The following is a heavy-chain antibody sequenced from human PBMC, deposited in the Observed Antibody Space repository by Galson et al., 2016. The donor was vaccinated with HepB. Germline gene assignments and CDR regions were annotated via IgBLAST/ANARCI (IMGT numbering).Heavy chain of an antibody. CDR3: ARGGHYYDSSGYYSGDFDS. J-gene: IGHJ4*02. V-gene: IGHV4-39*01. D-gene: IGHD3-22*01. Sequence: ETLSLTCTVSGGSIRSSSYYWGWVRQPPGKGLDWIGNIHYSGSTFYSPSLKSRVTISVDTAKNQISLRLSSVTAADTAVYYCARGGHYYDSSGYYSGDFDSWGRGTLVTVSS. CDR1: GGSIRSSSYY. CDR2: IHYSGST.